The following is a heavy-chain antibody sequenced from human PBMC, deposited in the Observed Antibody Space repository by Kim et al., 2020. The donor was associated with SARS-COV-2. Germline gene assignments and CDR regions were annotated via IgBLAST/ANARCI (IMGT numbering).Heavy chain of an antibody. Sequence: YADSVKGRFTISRDNAKNALYLQMNSLRAEDTAVYYCARVGHYYYYYMDVWGKGTTVTVSS. J-gene: IGHJ6*03. CDR3: ARVGHYYYYYMDV. V-gene: IGHV3-7*01. D-gene: IGHD3-16*01.